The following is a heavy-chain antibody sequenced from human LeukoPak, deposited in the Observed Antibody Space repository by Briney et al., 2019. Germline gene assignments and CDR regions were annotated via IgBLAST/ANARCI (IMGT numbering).Heavy chain of an antibody. CDR2: VSSGSSTI. J-gene: IGHJ4*02. D-gene: IGHD2-8*01. Sequence: PGGSLRLSCEASGFSFSSYSMNWVRQAPGKGLEWVSYVSSGSSTIYYADSVKGRFTVSRDNGKRSLYLHMNSLRADDTAVYYCAKMGTDGGSYLDYWGQGTLVTVSS. CDR3: AKMGTDGGSYLDY. CDR1: GFSFSSYS. V-gene: IGHV3-48*04.